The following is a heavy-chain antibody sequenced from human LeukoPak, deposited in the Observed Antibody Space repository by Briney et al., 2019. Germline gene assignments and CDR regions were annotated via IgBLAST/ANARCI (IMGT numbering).Heavy chain of an antibody. CDR1: GFTFSDYN. J-gene: IGHJ4*02. D-gene: IGHD3-9*01. Sequence: GSLRLSCAASGFTFSDYNMRWIRQAPGKGLEWVGGIYYSGSTYYNPSLKSRVTLSVDTSKNQFSLKLRSVTAADTAVYYCARRHRELRYFDWLLYEPYYFDYWGQGTLVTVSS. V-gene: IGHV4-34*01. CDR3: ARRHRELRYFDWLLYEPYYFDY. CDR2: IYYSGST.